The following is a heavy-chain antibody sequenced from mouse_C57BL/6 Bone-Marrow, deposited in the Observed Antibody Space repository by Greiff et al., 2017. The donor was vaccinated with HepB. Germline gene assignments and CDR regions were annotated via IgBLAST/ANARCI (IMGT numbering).Heavy chain of an antibody. CDR1: GYTFTSYW. CDR3: TRSKPGGYAMDY. V-gene: IGHV1-5*01. CDR2: IYPGNSDT. J-gene: IGHJ4*01. Sequence: DVKLQESGTVLARPGASVKMSCKTSGYTFTSYWMHWVKQRPGQGLEWIGAIYPGNSDTSYNQKFKGKAKLTAVTSASTAYMELSSLTNEDSAVYYCTRSKPGGYAMDYWGQGTSVTVSS.